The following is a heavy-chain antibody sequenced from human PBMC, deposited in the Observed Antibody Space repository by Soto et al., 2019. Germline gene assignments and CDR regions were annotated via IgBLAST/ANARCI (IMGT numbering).Heavy chain of an antibody. J-gene: IGHJ4*02. CDR3: AKDHNWNYDIGTIGAY. D-gene: IGHD1-7*01. CDR1: AFTFSSYG. Sequence: GGSLRLSCAASAFTFSSYGMHWVRQAPGKGLEWVAVISYDGSNKYYADSVKGRFTISRDNSKNTLYLQMNSLRAEDTAVYYCAKDHNWNYDIGTIGAYWGQGTLVTVSS. V-gene: IGHV3-30*18. CDR2: ISYDGSNK.